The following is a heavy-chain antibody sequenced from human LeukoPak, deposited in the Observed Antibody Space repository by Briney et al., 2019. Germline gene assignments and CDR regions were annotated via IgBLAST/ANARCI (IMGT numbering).Heavy chain of an antibody. D-gene: IGHD3-22*01. CDR3: ARVARYYYDSSGPLDY. CDR2: IYYSGST. J-gene: IGHJ4*02. Sequence: SETLSLTCTVSGGSISRGGYYWSWIRQHPGKGMEWIGYIYYSGSTYYNPSLKSRVTISVDTSKNQFSLKLSSVTAADTAVYYCARVARYYYDSSGPLDYWGQGTLVTVSS. V-gene: IGHV4-31*03. CDR1: GGSISRGGYY.